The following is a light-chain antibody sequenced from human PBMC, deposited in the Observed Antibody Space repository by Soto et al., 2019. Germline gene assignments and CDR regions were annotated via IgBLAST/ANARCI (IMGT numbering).Light chain of an antibody. CDR2: GNS. J-gene: IGLJ2*01. Sequence: QSVLTQPPSVSGAPGQRVTISCTGSSSNIGAGYDVHWYQQLPGTAPKLLIYGNSNRPSGVPDRFSGSKSGASASLAITGLQAEDDDDYYCRSYDSSLSGSVFGGGTQLTVL. V-gene: IGLV1-40*01. CDR3: RSYDSSLSGSV. CDR1: SSNIGAGYD.